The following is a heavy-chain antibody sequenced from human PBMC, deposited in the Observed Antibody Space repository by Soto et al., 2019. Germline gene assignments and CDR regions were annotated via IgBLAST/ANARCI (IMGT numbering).Heavy chain of an antibody. D-gene: IGHD6-13*01. CDR3: ARNPAAAGTGWFDP. CDR1: GYTFTSYS. V-gene: IGHV1-18*01. CDR2: INVYNGNT. J-gene: IGHJ5*02. Sequence: QVQLVQSGGEVKKPGASVKVSCKASGYTFTSYSISWVRQAPGQGLEWMGWINVYNGNTKYAQKFQGRVTISVDTSKNQFSLKLSSVTAADTAVYYCARNPAAAGTGWFDPWGQGTLVTVSS.